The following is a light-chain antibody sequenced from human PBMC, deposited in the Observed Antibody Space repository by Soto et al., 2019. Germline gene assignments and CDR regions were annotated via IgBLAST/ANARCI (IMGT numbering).Light chain of an antibody. V-gene: IGKV3-11*01. CDR1: QSVSGY. Sequence: EVLLTQSPVTLSLSPGERATLSCWASQSVSGYLSWYQQKPGQAPRLLIFDATNRATGVPARFSGSGSGTDFTLSISSLEPEDFAVYYCQPRHSGPPYNFGQGTKLEIK. CDR2: DAT. J-gene: IGKJ2*01. CDR3: QPRHSGPPYN.